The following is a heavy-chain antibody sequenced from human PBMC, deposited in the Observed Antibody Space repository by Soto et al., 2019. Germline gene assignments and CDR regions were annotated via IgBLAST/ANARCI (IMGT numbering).Heavy chain of an antibody. V-gene: IGHV3-30-3*01. CDR3: VREEFEGGRGHFCW. J-gene: IGHJ4*02. D-gene: IGHD3-3*02. Sequence: QVQVVESGGGVVQPGGSLRLSCAASGFTFSTSAMHWVRQAPGKGLEWMAAISYGGNTEYYADSVKGRFTVSRDISESTLYLEMDGLRTEEKAVYYWVREEFEGGRGHFCWWGPGTLVSGPS. CDR2: ISYGGNTE. CDR1: GFTFSTSA.